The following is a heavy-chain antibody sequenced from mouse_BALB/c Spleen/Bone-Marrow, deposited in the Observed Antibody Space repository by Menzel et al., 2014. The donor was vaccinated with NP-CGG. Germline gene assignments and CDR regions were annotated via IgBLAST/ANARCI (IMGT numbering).Heavy chain of an antibody. CDR1: GFTFSSYG. V-gene: IGHV5-6-3*01. J-gene: IGHJ2*01. CDR3: ARGNYGNYVDYFEY. D-gene: IGHD2-1*01. Sequence: EVKLVESGGGLVQPRGSLKLSCAASGFTFSSYGMSWVRQTPDKRLELVASINSNGGSTYYPDSVKGRFTISRDNAKNTLSLQMSSLKSEDTAMYYCARGNYGNYVDYFEYWGQGTTLTVSS. CDR2: INSNGGST.